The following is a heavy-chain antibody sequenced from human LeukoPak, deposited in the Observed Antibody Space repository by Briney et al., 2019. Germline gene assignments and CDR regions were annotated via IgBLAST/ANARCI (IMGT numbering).Heavy chain of an antibody. Sequence: ASVKVSCKASGYTFTSYGISWVRQAPGQGLEWMGWINPNSGGTNYAQKFQGRVTMTRDTSISTAYMELSRLRSDDTAVYYCARGAYYYYGSGSPENWFDPWGQGTLVTVSS. CDR3: ARGAYYYYGSGSPENWFDP. J-gene: IGHJ5*02. CDR1: GYTFTSYG. V-gene: IGHV1-2*02. D-gene: IGHD3-10*01. CDR2: INPNSGGT.